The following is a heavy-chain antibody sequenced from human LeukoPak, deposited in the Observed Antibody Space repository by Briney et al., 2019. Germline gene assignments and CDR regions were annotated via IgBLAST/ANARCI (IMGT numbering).Heavy chain of an antibody. J-gene: IGHJ5*02. D-gene: IGHD3-22*01. CDR2: MYDSGST. V-gene: IGHV4-30-4*01. CDR3: ARPYYYDSRIDP. Sequence: SETLSLTCTVSGGSISSGDYYWSWIRQSPGKGLEWIGYMYDSGSTYYNPSLKSRVVISVDTSKNQFSLKLSSVTAADTAVYYCARPYYYDSRIDPWGQGILVTVSS. CDR1: GGSISSGDYY.